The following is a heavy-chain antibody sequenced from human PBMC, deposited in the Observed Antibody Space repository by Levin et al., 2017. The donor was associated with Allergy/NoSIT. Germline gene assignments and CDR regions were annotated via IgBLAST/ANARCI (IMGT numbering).Heavy chain of an antibody. V-gene: IGHV5-10-1*01. CDR3: ARFQWPPGGGYAFDI. Sequence: GESLKISCKGSGYSFTSYWISWVRQMPGKGLEWMGRIDPSDSYTNYSPSFQGHVTISADKSISTAYLQWSSLKASDTAMYYCARFQWPPGGGYAFDIWGQGTMVTVSS. J-gene: IGHJ3*02. CDR2: IDPSDSYT. D-gene: IGHD6-19*01. CDR1: GYSFTSYW.